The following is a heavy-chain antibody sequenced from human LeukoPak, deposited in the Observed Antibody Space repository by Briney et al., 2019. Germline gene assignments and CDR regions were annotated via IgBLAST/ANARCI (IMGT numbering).Heavy chain of an antibody. J-gene: IGHJ6*03. Sequence: PSETLSLTCTVSGGSISSGSYYWSWIRQPAGKGLEWIGRIYTSGSTNYNPSLKSRVTISVDTSKNQFSLKLTSVTAADTAVYYCARSSMVRGVGHYYYYMDVWGKGTTVTVSS. D-gene: IGHD3-10*01. CDR1: GGSISSGSYY. V-gene: IGHV4-61*02. CDR2: IYTSGST. CDR3: ARSSMVRGVGHYYYYMDV.